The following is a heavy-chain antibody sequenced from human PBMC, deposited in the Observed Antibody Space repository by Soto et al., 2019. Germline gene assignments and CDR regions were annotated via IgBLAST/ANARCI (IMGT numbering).Heavy chain of an antibody. D-gene: IGHD2-15*01. CDR3: ARGPDIVVVVAATLFDSVWYFDL. V-gene: IGHV3-33*01. J-gene: IGHJ2*01. CDR2: IWYDGSNK. Sequence: QVQLVESGGGVVQPGRSLRLSCAASGFTFSSYGMHWVRQAPGKGLEWVAVIWYDGSNKYYADSVKGRFTISRDNSKNTLYLQMNSLRAEYTAVYYCARGPDIVVVVAATLFDSVWYFDLWGRGTLVTVSS. CDR1: GFTFSSYG.